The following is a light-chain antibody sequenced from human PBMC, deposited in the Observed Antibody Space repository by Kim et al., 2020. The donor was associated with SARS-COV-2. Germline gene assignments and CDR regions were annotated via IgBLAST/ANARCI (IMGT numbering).Light chain of an antibody. V-gene: IGKV1-5*01. J-gene: IGKJ2*01. CDR2: DAS. CDR1: QSISSW. Sequence: GARVTITCLARQSISSWLAWYPQKPGKAPKPLIYDASSLESGVPSRFSGSGSGTEFPLTLSSLQPDDFATYHCQKYKSYTFGQGTKLEI. CDR3: QKYKSYT.